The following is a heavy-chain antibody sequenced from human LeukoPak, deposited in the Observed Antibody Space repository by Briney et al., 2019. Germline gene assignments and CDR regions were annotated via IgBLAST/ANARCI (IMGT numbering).Heavy chain of an antibody. D-gene: IGHD3-3*01. CDR1: GGSISSYY. Sequence: MASETLSLTCTVSGGSISSYYWSWIRQPPGKGLEWIGYIYYSGSTNYNPSLKSRVTISVDTSKNQFSLKLSSVTAADTAVYYCARTYDFWSGTFGGYYYGMDVWGQGTTVTVSS. V-gene: IGHV4-59*01. CDR2: IYYSGST. CDR3: ARTYDFWSGTFGGYYYGMDV. J-gene: IGHJ6*02.